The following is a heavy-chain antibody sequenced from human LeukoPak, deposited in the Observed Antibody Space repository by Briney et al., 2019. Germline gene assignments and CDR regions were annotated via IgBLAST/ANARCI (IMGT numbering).Heavy chain of an antibody. V-gene: IGHV1-69*05. CDR3: ARVEISGLTTLGY. D-gene: IGHD4/OR15-4a*01. J-gene: IGHJ4*02. CDR1: GGTFSSYA. CDR2: IIPIFGTA. Sequence: SVKVSCKASGGTFSSYAISWVRQAPGQGLEWMGGIIPIFGTANYAQKLQGRVTMTTDTSTSTAYMELRSLRSDDTAVYYCARVEISGLTTLGYWGQGTLVTVSS.